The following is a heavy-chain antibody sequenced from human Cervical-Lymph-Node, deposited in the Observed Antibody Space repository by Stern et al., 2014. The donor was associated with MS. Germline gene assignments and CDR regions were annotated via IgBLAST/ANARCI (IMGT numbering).Heavy chain of an antibody. J-gene: IGHJ4*02. CDR3: ARLKGSLTRGTYFDF. Sequence: VQLVQSGAEVEKPGDSLKISCKGSGYSFTKSWIGWVRQMPGKGLEWMGFIYPGDSATRYSPSFPGPVTLPADKSINTAYLQWSSLKASDTAIYYCARLKGSLTRGTYFDFWGQGTLVSVSS. CDR1: GYSFTKSW. V-gene: IGHV5-51*03. CDR2: IYPGDSAT. D-gene: IGHD4-17*01.